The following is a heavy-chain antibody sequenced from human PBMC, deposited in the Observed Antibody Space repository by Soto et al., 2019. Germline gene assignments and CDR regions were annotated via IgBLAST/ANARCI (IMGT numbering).Heavy chain of an antibody. CDR3: ARLNNGDYYYYYGMDV. D-gene: IGHD1-1*01. V-gene: IGHV6-1*01. CDR2: TYYRSKWYN. J-gene: IGHJ6*02. Sequence: SETLSLTCAISGDSVSSNSAAWNWIWQSPSRGLEWLGRTYYRSKWYNDYAVSVKSRITINPDTSKSQFSLQLNSVTPEDTAVYYCARLNNGDYYYYYGMDVWGQGTTVTVSS. CDR1: GDSVSSNSAA.